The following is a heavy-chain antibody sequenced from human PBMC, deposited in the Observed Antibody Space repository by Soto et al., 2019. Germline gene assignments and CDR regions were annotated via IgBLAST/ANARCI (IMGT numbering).Heavy chain of an antibody. CDR1: GYTFIKYG. CDR2: ISPYNGNT. J-gene: IGHJ5*02. D-gene: IGHD2-15*01. V-gene: IGHV1-18*01. Sequence: QVQLVQSGPEVKKPGASVKVSCKASGYTFIKYGISWVRQAPGQGPEWVGWISPYNGNTKYAENFQGRVTMSTYTSTSTAYMELRSLTPDDTAGYYCARDDIVVVVAPPRWFDPWGQGTLVTVSS. CDR3: ARDDIVVVVAPPRWFDP.